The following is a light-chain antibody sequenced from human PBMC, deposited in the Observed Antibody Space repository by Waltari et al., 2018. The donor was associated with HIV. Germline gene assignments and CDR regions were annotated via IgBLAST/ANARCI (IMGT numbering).Light chain of an antibody. CDR3: QHYNNWPS. Sequence: VMTQSPATLSVSPGERATLSCRASQSVSSNLAWYQQKPAQAPRLLIYGASTRATGIPARFSGSGSGTEFTLTISSLQSEDFAVYYCQHYNNWPSFGQGTKVEVK. CDR1: QSVSSN. J-gene: IGKJ1*01. V-gene: IGKV3-15*01. CDR2: GAS.